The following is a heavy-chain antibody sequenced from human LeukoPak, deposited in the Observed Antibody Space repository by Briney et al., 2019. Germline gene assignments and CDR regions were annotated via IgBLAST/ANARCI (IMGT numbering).Heavy chain of an antibody. Sequence: GGSLRLSCAASGFTFSSYAMSWVRQAPGKGLEWVSAISGSGGSTYYADSVKGRFTISRDNSKNTLYLQMNSLRAEDTAVYYCAKDNGWFGELLPSDYWGQGTLVTVSS. CDR1: GFTFSSYA. J-gene: IGHJ4*02. CDR3: AKDNGWFGELLPSDY. CDR2: ISGSGGST. D-gene: IGHD3-10*01. V-gene: IGHV3-23*01.